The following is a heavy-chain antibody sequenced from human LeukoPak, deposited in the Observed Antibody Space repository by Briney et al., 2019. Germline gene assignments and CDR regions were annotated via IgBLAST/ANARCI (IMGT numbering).Heavy chain of an antibody. Sequence: GGSLRLSCAASGFTFSSYGMHWARQAPGKGLEWVAVISYDGSNKYYADSVKGRFTISRDNPKNTLYLQMNSLRAEDTAVYYCAKDSHPTVGAAAGTNYWGQGTLVTVSS. CDR2: ISYDGSNK. D-gene: IGHD6-13*01. CDR1: GFTFSSYG. CDR3: AKDSHPTVGAAAGTNY. J-gene: IGHJ4*02. V-gene: IGHV3-30*18.